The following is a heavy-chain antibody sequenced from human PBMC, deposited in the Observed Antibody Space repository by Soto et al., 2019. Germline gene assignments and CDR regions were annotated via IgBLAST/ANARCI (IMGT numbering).Heavy chain of an antibody. Sequence: SETLSLTCAVYGGSFSGYYWSWIRQPPGKGLEWIGEINHSGSTNYNPSLKSRVTISVDTSKNQFSLKLSSVTAADTAVYYCARGLSSSWAPATPYYYYGMDVWGQGTTVTVS. CDR3: ARGLSSSWAPATPYYYYGMDV. D-gene: IGHD6-6*01. CDR1: GGSFSGYY. CDR2: INHSGST. V-gene: IGHV4-34*01. J-gene: IGHJ6*02.